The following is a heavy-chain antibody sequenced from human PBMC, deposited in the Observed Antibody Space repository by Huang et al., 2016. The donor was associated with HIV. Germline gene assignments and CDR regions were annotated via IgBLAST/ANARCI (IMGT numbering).Heavy chain of an antibody. CDR3: VRVRRVMDTYCVADCSTLEAFDI. V-gene: IGHV7-4-1*02. D-gene: IGHD2-21*02. CDR2: VNTDTGKR. Sequence: QVQLVQSGSELKKPGASVKVSCKASGYTFTNDGVHWVRQAPGQGLEWMGLVNTDTGKRRYAQGLTGRFVFSLDTSVNTAYLQISSLKAADSAIYYCVRVRRVMDTYCVADCSTLEAFDIWGQGTVVTVSA. J-gene: IGHJ3*02. CDR1: GYTFTNDG.